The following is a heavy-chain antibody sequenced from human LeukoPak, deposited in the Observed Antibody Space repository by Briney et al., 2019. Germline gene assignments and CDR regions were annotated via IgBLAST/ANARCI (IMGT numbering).Heavy chain of an antibody. V-gene: IGHV4-34*01. Sequence: SETLSLTCAVYGGSFSGYYWSWIRQPPGKGLEWIGEINHSGSTNYNPSLKSRVTISVDTSKNQFSLKLSSVTAADTAVYYCARRGRLAEFDYWGQGTLVTVSS. CDR3: ARRGRLAEFDY. J-gene: IGHJ4*02. D-gene: IGHD3-16*01. CDR1: GGSFSGYY. CDR2: INHSGST.